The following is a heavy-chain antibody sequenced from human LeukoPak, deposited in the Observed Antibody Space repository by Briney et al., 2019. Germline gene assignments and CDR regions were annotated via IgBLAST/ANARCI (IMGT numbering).Heavy chain of an antibody. Sequence: SETLSLTCAVYGGSFSGYYWSWIRQPPGKGLEWIGSIYYSGSTYYNPSLKSRVTISVDTSKNQFSLKLSSVTAADTAVYYCARNRDYYGSGGPYYFDYWGQGTLVTVSS. V-gene: IGHV4-34*01. CDR3: ARNRDYYGSGGPYYFDY. CDR2: IYYSGST. D-gene: IGHD3-10*01. J-gene: IGHJ4*02. CDR1: GGSFSGYY.